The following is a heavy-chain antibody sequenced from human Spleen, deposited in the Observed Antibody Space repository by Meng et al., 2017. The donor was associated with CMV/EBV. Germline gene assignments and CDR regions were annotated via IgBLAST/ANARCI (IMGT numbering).Heavy chain of an antibody. CDR2: ISGSAGST. V-gene: IGHV3-23*01. D-gene: IGHD2-21*01. CDR3: AKDSGPGIVYSFDY. Sequence: GGSLRLSCGASGFTFSSYWMSWVRQAPGKGLEWVSAISGSAGSTYYADSVKGRFTISRDNSKNTLYLQINSLRAEDTAVYYCAKDSGPGIVYSFDYWGQGTLVTVSS. J-gene: IGHJ4*02. CDR1: GFTFSSYW.